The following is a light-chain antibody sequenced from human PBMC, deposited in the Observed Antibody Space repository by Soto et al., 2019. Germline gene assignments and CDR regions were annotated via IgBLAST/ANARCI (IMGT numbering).Light chain of an antibody. CDR3: SSYTSSSTLHV. CDR2: DVS. V-gene: IGLV2-14*01. J-gene: IGLJ1*01. CDR1: SSDVGGYNY. Sequence: QSVLTQPASVSGSPGQSITISCTGTSSDVGGYNYVSWYQQHPGKAPKLMIYDVSNRPSGVSNRFSGSKSGNTASLTISGLQAEDEVDYYCSSYTSSSTLHVFGTGTKVTVL.